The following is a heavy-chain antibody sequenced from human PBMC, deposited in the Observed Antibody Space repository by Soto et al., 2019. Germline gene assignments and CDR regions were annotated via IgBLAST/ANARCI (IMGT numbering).Heavy chain of an antibody. CDR3: ARDLLGYDSSGYYFDY. V-gene: IGHV1-69*08. CDR1: GGTFSSYT. Sequence: QVPLVQSGAEVKKPGSSVKVSCKASGGTFSSYTISWVRQAPGQGLEWMGRIIPILGIANYAQKFQGRVTITADKSTSTAYMELSSLRSEDTAVYYCARDLLGYDSSGYYFDYWGQGTLVTVSS. D-gene: IGHD3-22*01. J-gene: IGHJ4*02. CDR2: IIPILGIA.